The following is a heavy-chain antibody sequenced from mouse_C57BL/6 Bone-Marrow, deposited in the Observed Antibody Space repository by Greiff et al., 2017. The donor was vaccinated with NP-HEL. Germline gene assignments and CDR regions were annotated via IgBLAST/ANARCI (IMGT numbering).Heavy chain of an antibody. CDR2: INPNNGGT. V-gene: IGHV1-26*01. CDR3: ARGTGIFDY. J-gene: IGHJ2*01. Sequence: VQLQQSGPELVKPGASVKISCKASGYTFTDYYMNWVKQSHGKSLEWIGDINPNNGGTSYNQKFKGKATLTVDKSSSTAYMELRSLTSEDSAVYYCARGTGIFDYWGQGTTLTVSS. CDR1: GYTFTDYY. D-gene: IGHD4-1*01.